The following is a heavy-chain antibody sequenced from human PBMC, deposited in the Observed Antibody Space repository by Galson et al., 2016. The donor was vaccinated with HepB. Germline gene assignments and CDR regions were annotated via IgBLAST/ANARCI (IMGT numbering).Heavy chain of an antibody. V-gene: IGHV3-53*01. CDR2: VFLGGST. D-gene: IGHD3-16*01. Sequence: LRLSCAASGFTVSDYYMTWVRQAPGKGLEWVSVVFLGGSTYYAQSVEGRFTISRDNSKNTLYLYMNNLTAGDTAIYYCGKHGGFDYWGQGAPVTVSS. CDR1: GFTVSDYY. J-gene: IGHJ4*02. CDR3: GKHGGFDY.